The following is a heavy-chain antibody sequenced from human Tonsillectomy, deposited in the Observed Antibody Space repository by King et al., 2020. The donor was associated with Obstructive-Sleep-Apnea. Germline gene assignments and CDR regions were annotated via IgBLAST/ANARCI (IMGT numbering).Heavy chain of an antibody. CDR3: AGENPGYCSGGSCYDDYYFDY. V-gene: IGHV4-39*07. CDR2: IYYSGST. D-gene: IGHD2-15*01. CDR1: GGSISSSSYY. J-gene: IGHJ4*02. Sequence: QLQESGPGLVKPSETLSLTCTVSGGSISSSSYYWGWIRQPPGKGLEWIGSIYYSGSTYYNPSLKSRVTISVDTSKNQFSLKLSSVTAADTAVYYCAGENPGYCSGGSCYDDYYFDYWGQGTLVTVSS.